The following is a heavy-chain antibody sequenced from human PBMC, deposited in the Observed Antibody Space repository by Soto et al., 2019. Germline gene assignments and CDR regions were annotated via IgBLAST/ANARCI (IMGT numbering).Heavy chain of an antibody. J-gene: IGHJ4*02. CDR3: AKDQWYCISTSCYAPFDY. CDR2: ISGSGGST. V-gene: IGHV3-23*01. CDR1: GFIFSSYA. D-gene: IGHD2-2*01. Sequence: PGGSLRLSCAASGFIFSSYAMSWFRQAPGKGLEWVSAISGSGGSTYYADSVKGRFTISRDNSKNTLYLQMNSLRAEDTAVYYCAKDQWYCISTSCYAPFDYWGQGTLVTVSS.